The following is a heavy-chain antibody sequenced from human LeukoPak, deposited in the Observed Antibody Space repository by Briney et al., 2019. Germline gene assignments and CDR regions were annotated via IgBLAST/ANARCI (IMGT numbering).Heavy chain of an antibody. Sequence: GGSLRLSCAASGFIVGNNYVTWVRQAPGKGLEWVSSIYGGGATYYADSVRGRFTVSRDNAKNTVYLQMDGLRGEDTAVYYCAGDRRENWFDPWGQGTLVTVSS. CDR1: GFIVGNNY. CDR2: IYGGGAT. J-gene: IGHJ5*02. V-gene: IGHV3-53*01. CDR3: AGDRRENWFDP. D-gene: IGHD1-26*01.